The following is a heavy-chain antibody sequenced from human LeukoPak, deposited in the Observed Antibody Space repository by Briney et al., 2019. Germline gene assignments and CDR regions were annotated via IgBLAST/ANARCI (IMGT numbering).Heavy chain of an antibody. D-gene: IGHD3-22*01. CDR3: ARDGGYYDSSGYYYPFDY. J-gene: IGHJ4*02. V-gene: IGHV4-59*01. Sequence: SETLSLTCTVSGGSISSYYWSWIRQPPGKGLEWIGYIYYSGSTNYNPSLKNRVTISVDTSKNQFSLKLSSVTAADTAVYYCARDGGYYDSSGYYYPFDYWGQGTLVTVSS. CDR2: IYYSGST. CDR1: GGSISSYY.